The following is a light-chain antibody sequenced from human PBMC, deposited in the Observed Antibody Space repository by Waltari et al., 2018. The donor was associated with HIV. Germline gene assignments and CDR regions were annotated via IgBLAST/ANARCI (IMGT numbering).Light chain of an antibody. CDR3: QAWDSNTGV. J-gene: IGLJ2*01. V-gene: IGLV3-1*01. CDR2: VDT. Sequence: SYELTQPPSVSVSPGQTASITCAGDTLGDKYAYWYQQKPGQSPVLVLYVDTKRPSGIPERFSGSNSGNTATLTISGTQAMDEADYYCQAWDSNTGVFGGGTKLTVL. CDR1: TLGDKY.